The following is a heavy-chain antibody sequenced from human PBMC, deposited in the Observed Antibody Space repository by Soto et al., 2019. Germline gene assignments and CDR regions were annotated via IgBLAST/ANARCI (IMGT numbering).Heavy chain of an antibody. Sequence: GGSLRLSCAASGFTFSSYSMNWVRQAPGKGLEWVSSISSSSSYIYYADSVKGRFTISRDNAKNSLYLQMNSLRAEDTAVYYCARDLVVPAAIAYYYYGMDVWGQGTTVTVSS. CDR2: ISSSSSYI. CDR1: GFTFSSYS. CDR3: ARDLVVPAAIAYYYYGMDV. V-gene: IGHV3-21*01. J-gene: IGHJ6*02. D-gene: IGHD2-2*02.